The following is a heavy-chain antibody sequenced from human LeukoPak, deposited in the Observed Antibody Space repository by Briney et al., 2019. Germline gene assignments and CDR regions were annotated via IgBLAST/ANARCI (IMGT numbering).Heavy chain of an antibody. J-gene: IGHJ4*02. CDR3: AKDRGYSYGYFDY. CDR1: GFTFSSYG. Sequence: PRGSLRLSCAASGFTFSSYGMHWVRQAPGKGLEWVAVISYDGSNKYYADSVKGRFTISRDNSKNTLYLQMNSLRAEDTAVYYCAKDRGYSYGYFDYWGQGTLVTVSS. V-gene: IGHV3-30*18. D-gene: IGHD5-18*01. CDR2: ISYDGSNK.